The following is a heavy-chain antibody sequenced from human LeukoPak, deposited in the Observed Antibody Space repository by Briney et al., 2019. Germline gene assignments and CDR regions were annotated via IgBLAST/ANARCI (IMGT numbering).Heavy chain of an antibody. J-gene: IGHJ4*02. V-gene: IGHV4-34*01. CDR1: GGSFSGYY. CDR2: INHSGST. D-gene: IGHD6-13*01. Sequence: TSETLSLTCAVYGGSFSGYYWSWIRQLPGKGLEWIGEINHSGSTNYNPSLKSRVTISVDTSKNQFSLKLSSVTAADTAVYYCARVDTKGIIAAAGTEDYWGQGTLVTVSS. CDR3: ARVDTKGIIAAAGTEDY.